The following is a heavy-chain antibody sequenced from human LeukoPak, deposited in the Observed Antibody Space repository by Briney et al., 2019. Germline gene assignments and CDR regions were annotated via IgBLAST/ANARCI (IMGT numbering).Heavy chain of an antibody. CDR2: MNPNSGNT. J-gene: IGHJ4*02. D-gene: IGHD3-22*01. CDR1: GYTFTSYD. Sequence: ASVKVSCKASGYTFTSYDINWVRQATGQGLEWMGWMNPNSGNTGYAQRFQGRVTMTRNTSISTAYMEPSSLRSEDTAVYYCARVRYYYDSSGYRTTHDYWGQGTLVTVSS. V-gene: IGHV1-8*01. CDR3: ARVRYYYDSSGYRTTHDY.